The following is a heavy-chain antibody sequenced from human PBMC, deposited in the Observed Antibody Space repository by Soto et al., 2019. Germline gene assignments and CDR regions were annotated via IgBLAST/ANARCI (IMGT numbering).Heavy chain of an antibody. Sequence: WGSLRLSCAASGFTFSSYWMHWVRQAPGKGLVWVSRINSDGSSTSYADSVKGRFTISRDNAKNTLYLQMNSLRAEDTAVYYCARVTTVTYGGFDYWGQGTLVTVSS. CDR1: GFTFSSYW. CDR2: INSDGSST. D-gene: IGHD4-17*01. CDR3: ARVTTVTYGGFDY. V-gene: IGHV3-74*01. J-gene: IGHJ4*02.